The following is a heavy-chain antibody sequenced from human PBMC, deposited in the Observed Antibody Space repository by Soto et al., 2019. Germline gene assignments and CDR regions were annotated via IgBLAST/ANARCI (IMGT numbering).Heavy chain of an antibody. CDR3: AHSPGGYGDYGANWFDP. Sequence: QITLKESGPTLVKPTQTLTLTCTFSGFSLSTSGVGVGWIRQPPGKALEWLALIYWDDDKRYSPSLKSRLTITPDTSQTQVVLTMTNMDPVDTATYYCAHSPGGYGDYGANWFDPWGQGTLVTVSS. CDR1: GFSLSTSGVG. J-gene: IGHJ5*02. D-gene: IGHD4-17*01. V-gene: IGHV2-5*02. CDR2: IYWDDDK.